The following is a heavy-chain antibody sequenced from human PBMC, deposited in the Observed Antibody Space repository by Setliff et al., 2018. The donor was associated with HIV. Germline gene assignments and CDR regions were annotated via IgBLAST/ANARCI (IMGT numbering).Heavy chain of an antibody. Sequence: ASVKVSCKVSGYTLTEVSMHWVRQAPKKGLEWTGYFDPQDGETVHAQKFQGRVTLTEDTSTDTAYMELSRLRSDDTAVYYCAREFRIAVAVSAAFDIWGQGTMVTVSS. V-gene: IGHV1-24*01. D-gene: IGHD6-19*01. CDR1: GYTLTEVS. J-gene: IGHJ3*02. CDR2: FDPQDGET. CDR3: AREFRIAVAVSAAFDI.